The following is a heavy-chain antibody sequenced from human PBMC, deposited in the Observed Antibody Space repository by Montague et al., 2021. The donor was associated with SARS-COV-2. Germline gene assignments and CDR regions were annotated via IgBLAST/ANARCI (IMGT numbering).Heavy chain of an antibody. D-gene: IGHD3-22*01. CDR1: GGSISASSYY. CDR2: IYYSGSN. CDR3: ARFPASYYYFSKAAPATPYALYL. V-gene: IGHV4-39*01. J-gene: IGHJ3*01. Sequence: SETLSLTCTVSGGSISASSYYWGWIRQPPGKGLEWIGSIYYSGSNYYNSSIKSGVTIAVDTSKNLFSLKLSSATAAATAVYYCARFPASYYYFSKAAPATPYALYLWGQGTMVTVSS.